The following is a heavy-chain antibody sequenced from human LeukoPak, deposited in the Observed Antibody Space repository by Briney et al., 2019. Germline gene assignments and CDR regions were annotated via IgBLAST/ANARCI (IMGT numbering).Heavy chain of an antibody. CDR1: GFTVSSNY. J-gene: IGHJ4*02. D-gene: IGHD4-23*01. CDR3: TRHDGGFGPFVY. Sequence: GGSLRLSCAASGFTVSSNYMNWVRQAPGKGLEWVSIIYSGGNTYYADPVKGRFTTSRDNSKNTQYIQMNSLRVEDTAVYYCTRHDGGFGPFVYWGQGTPVTVSS. V-gene: IGHV3-53*01. CDR2: IYSGGNT.